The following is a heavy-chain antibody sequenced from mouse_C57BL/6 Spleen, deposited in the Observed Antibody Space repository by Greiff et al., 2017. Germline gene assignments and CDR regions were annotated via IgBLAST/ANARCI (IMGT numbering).Heavy chain of an antibody. J-gene: IGHJ2*01. CDR3: ARSYYFDY. Sequence: VQLQQSGAELVRPGSSVKLSCKASGYTFTSYWMDWVKQRPGQGLEWIGNIYPSDSETHYNQKFKDKATLTVDKSSSTAYMQLSSLTSEDSAVYYCARSYYFDYWGQGTTLTVSS. CDR1: GYTFTSYW. CDR2: IYPSDSET. V-gene: IGHV1-61*01.